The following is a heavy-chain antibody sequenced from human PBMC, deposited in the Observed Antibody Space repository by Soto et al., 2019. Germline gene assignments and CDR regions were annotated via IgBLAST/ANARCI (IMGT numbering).Heavy chain of an antibody. V-gene: IGHV1-18*04. J-gene: IGHJ5*02. D-gene: IGHD3-16*01. CDR3: GYSYGSGFVP. CDR1: GYPFSKYG. CDR2: IKPDNGNT. Sequence: QLQLVQSGGEVKKPGASVRVSCEAYGYPFSKYGISWIRQAPGQGLEWMGWIKPDNGNTDYAQKFQGRVTMTTDTSSNPTFMELERLRFDDTGGLFWGYSYGSGFVPWGQGTLVSVSS.